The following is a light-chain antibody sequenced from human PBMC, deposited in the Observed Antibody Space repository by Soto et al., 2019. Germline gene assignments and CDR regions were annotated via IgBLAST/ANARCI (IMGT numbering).Light chain of an antibody. CDR3: QLYGNSPP. J-gene: IGKJ5*01. V-gene: IGKV3D-15*01. CDR1: QSLSNN. Sequence: EIVLTQSPATLSVSPGERASLSCRASQSLSNNLAWYQQKPGQAPRLLIYGASTRATGIPARFSGSGSGTEFTLTINNLQSEDFAVYYCQLYGNSPPFGQGTRLEIK. CDR2: GAS.